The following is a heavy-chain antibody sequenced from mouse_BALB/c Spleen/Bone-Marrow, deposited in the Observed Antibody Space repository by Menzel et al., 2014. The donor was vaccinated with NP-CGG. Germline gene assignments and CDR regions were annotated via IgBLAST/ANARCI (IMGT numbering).Heavy chain of an antibody. CDR3: ARYYYGSSYFDY. Sequence: VQLQQSGAEPVKPGASVKLSCTASGFNIKDTYMHWVKQRPEQGLEWIGRIDPANGNTKYDPKFQGKATITADTSPNTAYLQLSSLTSEDTAVYYCARYYYGSSYFDYWGQGTTLTVSS. D-gene: IGHD1-1*01. J-gene: IGHJ2*01. V-gene: IGHV14-3*02. CDR2: IDPANGNT. CDR1: GFNIKDTY.